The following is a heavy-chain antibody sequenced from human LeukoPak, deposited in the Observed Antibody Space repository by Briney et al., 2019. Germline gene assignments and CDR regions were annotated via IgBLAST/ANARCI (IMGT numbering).Heavy chain of an antibody. CDR1: GXTFSNFA. CDR2: ISGSDGST. Sequence: GGSLRLSCAASGXTFSNFAMTWVRQAPGKGQEWVSVISGSDGSTYYADSVKGRFTISRDNAKNTLYLQMTSLRAEDTAVYYCARDLFYDSSGFYASDYWGQGTLVTVSS. V-gene: IGHV3-23*01. CDR3: ARDLFYDSSGFYASDY. D-gene: IGHD3-22*01. J-gene: IGHJ4*02.